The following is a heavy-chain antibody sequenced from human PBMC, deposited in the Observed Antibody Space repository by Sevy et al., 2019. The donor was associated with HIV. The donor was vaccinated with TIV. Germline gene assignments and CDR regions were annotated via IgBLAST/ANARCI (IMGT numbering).Heavy chain of an antibody. CDR2: ISDTGNST. D-gene: IGHD3-10*01. V-gene: IGHV3-23*01. J-gene: IGHJ4*02. Sequence: GGSLRLSCAASGFTFRTFAMNWVRQPPGKGLQWVSSISDTGNSTYYADPVEGRFTISRDNSKKTLYLQMNSLRAEDTALYYCSKYAGEFPRFDYWGQGTLVTVSS. CDR3: SKYAGEFPRFDY. CDR1: GFTFRTFA.